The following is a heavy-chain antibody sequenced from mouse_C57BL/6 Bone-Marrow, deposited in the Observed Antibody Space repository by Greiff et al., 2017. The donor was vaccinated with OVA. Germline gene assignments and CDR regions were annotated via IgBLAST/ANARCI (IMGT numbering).Heavy chain of an antibody. Sequence: VQLQQSGPGLVKPSQSLFLTCSITGFPITSGYYWIWIRQSPGKPLEWMGYITHSGETFYNPSLQSPISITRETSKNQFFLQLNSVTTEDTAMYYCAGGYYYGSSFYFDYWGQGTTLTVSS. CDR3: AGGYYYGSSFYFDY. J-gene: IGHJ2*01. V-gene: IGHV12-3*01. CDR2: ITHSGET. CDR1: GFPITSGYY. D-gene: IGHD1-1*01.